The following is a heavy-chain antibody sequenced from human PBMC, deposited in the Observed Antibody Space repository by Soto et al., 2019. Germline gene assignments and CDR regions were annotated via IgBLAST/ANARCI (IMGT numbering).Heavy chain of an antibody. Sequence: PGESLKISCQCSGYTFSNFWIGWVRQLPGRGLEWMGIIYPGDQETRYSPSFHGKVTISADKSINTAYLQWNSLAASDTAFYFCARSPRSSPYFDYWGQGALVTVSS. J-gene: IGHJ4*02. D-gene: IGHD6-13*01. CDR1: GYTFSNFW. V-gene: IGHV5-51*01. CDR2: IYPGDQET. CDR3: ARSPRSSPYFDY.